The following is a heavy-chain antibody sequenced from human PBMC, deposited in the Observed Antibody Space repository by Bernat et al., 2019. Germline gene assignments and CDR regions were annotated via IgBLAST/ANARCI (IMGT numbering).Heavy chain of an antibody. J-gene: IGHJ5*02. CDR3: AREFLYDFWSGYYDGWFDP. Sequence: QVQLVQSGAEVKKPGSSVKVSCKASGGTFSSYAISWVRQAPGQGLEWMGGIIPIFGTANYAQKFQGRVTITADESTSTAYMELSSLRSEDTAVYYCAREFLYDFWSGYYDGWFDPWGQGTLVTVSS. CDR1: GGTFSSYA. D-gene: IGHD3-3*01. V-gene: IGHV1-69*01. CDR2: IIPIFGTA.